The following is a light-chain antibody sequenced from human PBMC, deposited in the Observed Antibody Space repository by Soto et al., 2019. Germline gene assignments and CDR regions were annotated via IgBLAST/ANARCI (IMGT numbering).Light chain of an antibody. V-gene: IGLV1-40*01. Sequence: QSVPTQPASVSGTPGQRVTIYCTGSNSNIGAGYDGHWYQQLPGTAPKLLIYGNSNRRSGGPDRFSGSKSVTSASLAITGLHSEDAADYYCHSYDSSLSGSVFGTGTKGTVL. CDR1: NSNIGAGYD. J-gene: IGLJ1*01. CDR2: GNS. CDR3: HSYDSSLSGSV.